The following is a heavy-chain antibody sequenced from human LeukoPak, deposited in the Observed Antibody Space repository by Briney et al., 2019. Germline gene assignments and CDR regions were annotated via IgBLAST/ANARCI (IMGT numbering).Heavy chain of an antibody. CDR2: IRRRCGST. CDR1: GLPLSSHA. CDR3: AKGAYGSGGYPPVTPDH. J-gene: IGHJ4*02. Sequence: GGSLRLSCAASGLPLSSHAMSWPPQAPGKGPQWLSAIRRRCGSTYYAHYVQGRFSISRDNSKSPLFLQLNRLRVEDTAVYYCAKGAYGSGGYPPVTPDHWGQGTLVTVSS. D-gene: IGHD3-10*01. V-gene: IGHV3-23*01.